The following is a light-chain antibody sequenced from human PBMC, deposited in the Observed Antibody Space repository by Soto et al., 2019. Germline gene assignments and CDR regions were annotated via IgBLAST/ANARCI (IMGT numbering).Light chain of an antibody. CDR3: SSYTSSTTQV. J-gene: IGLJ3*02. Sequence: QSALTQPASVSGSPGQSITISCAGTSSVVGAYNYVSWYQQHPGKAPKLVIYEVGDRPSGVSNRFSGSKSGNTASLTISGLQAEDEADYYCSSYTSSTTQVFGGGTKLTVL. V-gene: IGLV2-14*01. CDR2: EVG. CDR1: SSVVGAYNY.